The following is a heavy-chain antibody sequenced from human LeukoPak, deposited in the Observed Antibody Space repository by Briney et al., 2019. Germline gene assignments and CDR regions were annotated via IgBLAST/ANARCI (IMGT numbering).Heavy chain of an antibody. CDR2: INTDGSST. V-gene: IGHV3-74*01. D-gene: IGHD3-22*01. J-gene: IGHJ4*02. CDR3: VRDSSGYYQG. Sequence: GGSLRLSCVASGFHLSSHWMHWVRQAPGKGLVWVSRINTDGSSTNYADSVKGRFTISRDNAKKTLYMQMNSLRAEDTAVYYCVRDSSGYYQGWGQGTLVTVSS. CDR1: GFHLSSHW.